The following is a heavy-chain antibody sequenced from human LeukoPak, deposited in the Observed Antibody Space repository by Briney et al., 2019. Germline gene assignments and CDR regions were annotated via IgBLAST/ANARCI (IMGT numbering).Heavy chain of an antibody. CDR2: IRSKAYGGTT. J-gene: IGHJ1*01. D-gene: IGHD2-2*03. CDR1: GFTFGDYA. CDR3: TRDSKGGYCSSTRCPAEYFQH. V-gene: IGHV3-49*04. Sequence: PGRSLRLSCTASGFTFGDYAMSWVRQAPGKGLEWVGFIRSKAYGGTTEYAASVKGRFTISRDDSKSIAYLQMNSLKTEDTAVYYCTRDSKGGYCSSTRCPAEYFQHWGQGTLVTVSS.